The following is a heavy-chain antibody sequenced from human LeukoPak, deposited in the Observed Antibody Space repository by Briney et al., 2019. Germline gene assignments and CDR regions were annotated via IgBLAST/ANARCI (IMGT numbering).Heavy chain of an antibody. CDR1: GGSISSSSYY. V-gene: IGHV4-39*07. Sequence: SETLSLTCTVSGGSISSSSYYWGWMRQPPGKGLEAIGRIYYSGSTYYNPSLKSRTTTSVDTSKNQFSLKLSSVTAADTAVYYCARTGVEMAEAGWGQGTLVTVSS. CDR3: ARTGVEMAEAG. J-gene: IGHJ4*02. CDR2: IYYSGST. D-gene: IGHD5-24*01.